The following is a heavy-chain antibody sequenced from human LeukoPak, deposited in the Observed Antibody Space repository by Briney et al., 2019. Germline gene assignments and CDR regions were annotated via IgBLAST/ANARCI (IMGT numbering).Heavy chain of an antibody. CDR3: ARSARGVIFDV. Sequence: GGSLRLSCAASGFTFSSYGMHWVRQAPGKGLEWVAVIWNDGNKKYYADSVKGRLNLSRDNSKNTVYLQMNSLTFEDTAVYYCARSARGVIFDVWGKGTTVIVSS. CDR2: IWNDGNKK. D-gene: IGHD3-10*01. J-gene: IGHJ6*04. V-gene: IGHV3-30*02. CDR1: GFTFSSYG.